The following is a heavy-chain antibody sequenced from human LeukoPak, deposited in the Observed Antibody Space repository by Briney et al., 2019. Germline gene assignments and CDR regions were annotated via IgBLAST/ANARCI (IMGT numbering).Heavy chain of an antibody. Sequence: PSETLSLTCAVYGGSFNDYYWTWIRQSPGKGLEWIGEINHSGSTSYNPSLKSRVTISVDASKSQFSLKLNSVTAADTAVYYCAPPPYYYEANGYSVAWGQGTLITVSS. CDR1: GGSFNDYY. V-gene: IGHV4-34*01. CDR2: INHSGST. J-gene: IGHJ5*02. CDR3: APPPYYYEANGYSVA. D-gene: IGHD3-22*01.